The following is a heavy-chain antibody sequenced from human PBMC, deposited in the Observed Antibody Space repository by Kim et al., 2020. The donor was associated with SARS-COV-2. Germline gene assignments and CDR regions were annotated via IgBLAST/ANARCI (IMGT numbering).Heavy chain of an antibody. D-gene: IGHD3-16*02. J-gene: IGHJ6*02. CDR2: ISSSSSYT. Sequence: GXSLRLSCAASGFTFSDYYMSWIRQAPGKGXEWVSYISSSSSYTNYADSVKGRFTISRDNAKNSLYLQMNSLRAEDTAVYYCARVGYDYVWGSYRDYYYYYGMXXXGQGTTVTVSS. CDR3: ARVGYDYVWGSYRDYYYYYGMXX. CDR1: GFTFSDYY. V-gene: IGHV3-11*05.